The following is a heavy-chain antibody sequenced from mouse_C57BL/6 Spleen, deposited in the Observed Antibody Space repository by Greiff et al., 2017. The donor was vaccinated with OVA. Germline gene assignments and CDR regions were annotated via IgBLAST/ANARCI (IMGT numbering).Heavy chain of an antibody. CDR1: AYTFTSYW. D-gene: IGHD2-4*01. J-gene: IGHJ4*01. CDR3: ARQGLRRTGYYAMDY. Sequence: VQLQQPGAELVKPGASVKLSCKASAYTFTSYWMQWVKQRPGQGLEWIGEIDPSDSYTNYNQKFKGKATLTVDTSSSTAYMQLSSLTSEDSAVYYCARQGLRRTGYYAMDYWGQGTSVTVSS. CDR2: IDPSDSYT. V-gene: IGHV1-50*01.